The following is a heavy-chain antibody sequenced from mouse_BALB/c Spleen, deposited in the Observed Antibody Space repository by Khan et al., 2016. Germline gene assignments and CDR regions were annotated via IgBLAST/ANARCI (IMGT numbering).Heavy chain of an antibody. V-gene: IGHV5-4*02. Sequence: EVELVESGGGLVKPGGSLKLSCAASGFTFSDYYMYWVRQTPEKRLEWVATISDGGAYTYYPDSVQGRFTISRDNAKNNLYLQMSSLKSEDTAMDYCARTYGNYGYFDVWGAGTTVTVSS. J-gene: IGHJ1*01. CDR3: ARTYGNYGYFDV. CDR1: GFTFSDYY. D-gene: IGHD1-1*02. CDR2: ISDGGAYT.